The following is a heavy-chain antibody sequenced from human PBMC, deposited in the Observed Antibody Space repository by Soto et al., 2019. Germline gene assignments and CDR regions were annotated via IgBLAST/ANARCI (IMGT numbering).Heavy chain of an antibody. J-gene: IGHJ3*02. CDR2: IYHSGNT. Sequence: QVQLQESGPGLVKPSQTLSLTCTVSGGSITSGVYYWSWIRQHPGKGLEWIGYIYHSGNTKYNPSLKSRVSMSVDTSKNQFSLKLSSVTAADTAVYFCARESGLSIAGLGPFDIWGQGTMVTVSS. D-gene: IGHD6-6*01. CDR1: GGSITSGVYY. V-gene: IGHV4-31*03. CDR3: ARESGLSIAGLGPFDI.